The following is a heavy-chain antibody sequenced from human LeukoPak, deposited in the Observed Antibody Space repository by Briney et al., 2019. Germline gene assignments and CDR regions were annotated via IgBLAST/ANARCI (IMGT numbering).Heavy chain of an antibody. CDR1: GYTFTNYY. CDR2: INPSGGST. CDR3: AREGPYSDSSRSRFYY. J-gene: IGHJ4*02. Sequence: ASVKVSRKASGYTFTNYYIHWVRQAPGQGLEWTGIINPSGGSTSYAQKFQGRVTMTRDTSTSTVYMALSSRRSEDTAVYYCAREGPYSDSSRSRFYYWGQGTLVTVSS. V-gene: IGHV1-46*01. D-gene: IGHD6-6*01.